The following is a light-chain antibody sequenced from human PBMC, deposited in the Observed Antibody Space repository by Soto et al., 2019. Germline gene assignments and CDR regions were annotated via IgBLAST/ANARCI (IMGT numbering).Light chain of an antibody. Sequence: QSVLTRTHSGSGSTGQRVTISCTGSSSNIGAGYDVHWYQQLPGKAPKLLIYGNDNRPSGVPERFSGSKSGTSASLAITGLRADDEADYYCQSYGSSPSANFVFGTGTKVTVL. V-gene: IGLV1-40*01. CDR1: SSNIGAGYD. CDR2: GND. J-gene: IGLJ1*01. CDR3: QSYGSSPSANFV.